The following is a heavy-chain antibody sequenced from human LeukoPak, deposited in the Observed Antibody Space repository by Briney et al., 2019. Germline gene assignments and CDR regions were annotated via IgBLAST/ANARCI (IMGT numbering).Heavy chain of an antibody. CDR2: IYHGGST. D-gene: IGHD2-2*02. V-gene: IGHV4-38-2*02. CDR3: ARRNPAMYCSSTSCYRVPNWFDP. J-gene: IGHJ5*02. Sequence: SETLSLTCTVSGFSLSSGYYWGWIRQPPGKGLEWIGSIYHGGSTHYNPSLKSQVTISVDTSKNQFSLKLSSVTAADTAVYYCARRNPAMYCSSTSCYRVPNWFDPWGQGTLVTVSS. CDR1: GFSLSSGYY.